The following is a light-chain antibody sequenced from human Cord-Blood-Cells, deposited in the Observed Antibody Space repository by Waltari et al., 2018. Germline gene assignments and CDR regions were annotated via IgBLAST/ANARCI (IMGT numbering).Light chain of an antibody. CDR2: DVS. CDR1: SRDGGGYHY. J-gene: IGLJ3*02. V-gene: IGLV2-14*01. CDR3: SSYTSSSTKV. Sequence: QSALTQPASVSGSPGQSLTISCTGTSRDGGGYHYVSWYQQHPGKAPKLMIYDVSKRPSGVSNRFSGSKSGNTASLTISGLQAEDEADYYCSSYTSSSTKVFGGGTKLTVL.